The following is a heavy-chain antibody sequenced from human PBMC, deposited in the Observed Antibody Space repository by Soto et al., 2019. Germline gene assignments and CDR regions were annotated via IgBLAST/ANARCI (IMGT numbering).Heavy chain of an antibody. CDR2: INAYNRNT. J-gene: IGHJ4*02. V-gene: IGHV1-18*04. CDR3: ARGYGDSY. CDR1: GYNFTSFR. D-gene: IGHD4-17*01. Sequence: QVQLVQSGAEMKKPGASVKVSCKASGYNFTSFRIIWVRQAPGQGLEWMGWINAYNRNTNCTRKFQGRVTMTTDTPTSTAYMDLRSLTSDDTAVYYCARGYGDSYWGQGTLVTVFS.